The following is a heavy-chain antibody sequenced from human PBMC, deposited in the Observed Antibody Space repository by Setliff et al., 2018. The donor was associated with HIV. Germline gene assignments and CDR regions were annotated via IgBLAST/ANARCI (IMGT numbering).Heavy chain of an antibody. CDR3: ARDYFGSLGY. CDR2: GYYSGIT. CDR1: GGSISNYY. D-gene: IGHD3-10*01. Sequence: PSETLSLTCTVSGGSISNYYWSWIRQPPGKGLEWIGCGYYSGITHYDPSLKSRVSISVDASKNQFSLRLNSVTVADTAFYYCARDYFGSLGYWGQGTLVTVSS. J-gene: IGHJ4*02. V-gene: IGHV4-4*08.